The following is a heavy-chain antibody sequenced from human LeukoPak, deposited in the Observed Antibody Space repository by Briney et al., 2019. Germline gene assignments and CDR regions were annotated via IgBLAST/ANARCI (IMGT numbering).Heavy chain of an antibody. J-gene: IGHJ3*02. D-gene: IGHD5-12*01. CDR2: INHSGST. CDR3: ARAEYSGYDRNDAFDI. CDR1: GGSFSGYY. V-gene: IGHV4-34*01. Sequence: SETLSLTCAVYGGSFSGYYWSWIRQPPGKGLEWIGEINHSGSTNYNPSLKSRVTISVDTSKNQFSLKLSSVTAADTAVYYCARAEYSGYDRNDAFDIWGQGTMVTVSS.